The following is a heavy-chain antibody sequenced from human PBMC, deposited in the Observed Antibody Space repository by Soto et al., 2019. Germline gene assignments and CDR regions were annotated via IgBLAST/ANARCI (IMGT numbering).Heavy chain of an antibody. D-gene: IGHD3-10*02. V-gene: IGHV4-59*01. CDR2: IYYSGST. CDR3: ASLFMFGNRXFDY. J-gene: IGHJ4*02. CDR1: GGSISSYY. Sequence: SETLSLTCTVPGGSISSYYWSWIRQPPGKGLEWIGYIYYSGSTNYNPSLKSRVTISVDTSKNQFSLKLSSVTAADTAVYYCASLFMFGNRXFDYWGQRTLVTVPQ.